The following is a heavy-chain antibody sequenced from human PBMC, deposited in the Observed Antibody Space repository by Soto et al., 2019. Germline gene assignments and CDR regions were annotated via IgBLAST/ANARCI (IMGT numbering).Heavy chain of an antibody. V-gene: IGHV3-74*01. CDR1: GFTFSTYW. CDR2: IKTDGSVT. J-gene: IGHJ4*02. Sequence: EVQLVESGGGLLQPGGSLRLSCAASGFTFSTYWMHWVRQAPGKGLVWVSRIKTDGSVTTYADSVKGRFTISRDNAKNKLELQMKPLRAEDKAVYFLARDSGGSHDYWGRGTLVTVSS. CDR3: ARDSGGSHDY. D-gene: IGHD3-16*01.